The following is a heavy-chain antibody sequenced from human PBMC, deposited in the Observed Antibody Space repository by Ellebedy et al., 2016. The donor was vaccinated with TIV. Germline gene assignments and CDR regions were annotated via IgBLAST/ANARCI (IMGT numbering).Heavy chain of an antibody. D-gene: IGHD5-24*01. J-gene: IGHJ4*02. CDR2: IKQDGSEK. CDR1: GFTFSNYW. Sequence: GESLKISCAVSGFTFSNYWMSWVRQAPGKGLEWVANIKQDGSEKYYVDSLKGRFTVSRDNDKKSLFLQMNSLRAEDTAVYYCVRVGRWLQYFDYWGQGILVTVSS. V-gene: IGHV3-7*03. CDR3: VRVGRWLQYFDY.